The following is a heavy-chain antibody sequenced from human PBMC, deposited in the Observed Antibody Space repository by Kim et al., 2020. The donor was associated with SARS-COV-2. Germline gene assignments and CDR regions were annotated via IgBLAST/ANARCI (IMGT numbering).Heavy chain of an antibody. CDR2: ISSSSSPI. D-gene: IGHD6-19*01. V-gene: IGHV3-48*02. CDR1: GFNFSYYS. CDR3: AREGQWLSLYYYGMDV. J-gene: IGHJ6*02. Sequence: GGSLRLSCAASGFNFSYYSMNWVRQAPGKGPEWVSYISSSSSPIYYADSVKGRFTVSRDNAKNALYLQMNSLRDEDTAVYYCAREGQWLSLYYYGMDVWGQGTTVTVSS.